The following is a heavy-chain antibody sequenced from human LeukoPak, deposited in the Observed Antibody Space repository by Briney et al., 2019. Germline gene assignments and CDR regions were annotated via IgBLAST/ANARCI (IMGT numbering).Heavy chain of an antibody. CDR2: MSSSSSYI. D-gene: IGHD6-19*01. CDR3: ARGGLESSGFAY. V-gene: IGHV3-21*01. CDR1: GFTFSSCS. J-gene: IGHJ4*02. Sequence: GGPLRLSCAASGFTFSSCSMNWVRQAPGKGLEWVSSMSSSSSYIYYADSVKGRFTISRDNAKNSLYLQMNSLRAEDTAVYYCARGGLESSGFAYWGQGTLVTVSS.